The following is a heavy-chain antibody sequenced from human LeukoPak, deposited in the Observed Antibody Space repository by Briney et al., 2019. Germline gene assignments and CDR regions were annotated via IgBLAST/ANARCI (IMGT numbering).Heavy chain of an antibody. CDR3: ARDRMGDCSGGSCYNGFDY. D-gene: IGHD2-15*01. J-gene: IGHJ4*02. CDR1: GFTFSSYW. Sequence: GGSLRLSCAASGFTFSSYWMTWVRQAPGKGLEWVANIKKDGGEKYYVDSVKGRFTISRDNAKNSLYLQMNSLGAEDTAAYYCARDRMGDCSGGSCYNGFDYWGQGTLVTVSS. V-gene: IGHV3-7*01. CDR2: IKKDGGEK.